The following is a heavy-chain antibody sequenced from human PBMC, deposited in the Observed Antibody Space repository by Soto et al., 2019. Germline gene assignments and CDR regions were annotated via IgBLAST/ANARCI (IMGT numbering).Heavy chain of an antibody. CDR3: VKDLVGIAAAGTSSDY. CDR2: INSDGSST. Sequence: PGGSLRLSCAASGFTFSSYWMHWVRQAPGKGLVWVSRINSDGSSTSYADSVKGRFTISRDNSKNTLYLQMSSLRAEDTAVYYCVKDLVGIAAAGTSSDYWGQGTLVTVAS. J-gene: IGHJ4*02. D-gene: IGHD6-13*01. CDR1: GFTFSSYW. V-gene: IGHV3-74*01.